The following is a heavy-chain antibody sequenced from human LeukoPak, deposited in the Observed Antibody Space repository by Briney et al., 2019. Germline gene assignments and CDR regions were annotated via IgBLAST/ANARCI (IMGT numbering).Heavy chain of an antibody. CDR1: GGTFSSFT. V-gene: IGHV1-8*02. CDR2: MNPNSGNT. J-gene: IGHJ5*02. D-gene: IGHD3-22*01. CDR3: ARVGSSGYYYQYNWFDP. Sequence: ASVKVSCQASGGTFSSFTITWVRQATGQGLEWMGWMNPNSGNTGYAQKFQGRVTMTRNTSISTAYMELSSLRSEDTAVYYCARVGSSGYYYQYNWFDPWGQGTLVTVSS.